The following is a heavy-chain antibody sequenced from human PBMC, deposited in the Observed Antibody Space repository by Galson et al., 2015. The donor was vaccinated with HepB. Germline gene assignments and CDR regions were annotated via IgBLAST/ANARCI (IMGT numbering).Heavy chain of an antibody. V-gene: IGHV4-34*01. J-gene: IGHJ6*02. D-gene: IGHD3-3*01. CDR2: INHSGST. Sequence: SETLSLTCAIYGGSFGDYYWSWIRQSPGMGLEWIGEINHSGSTYYNPSLKSRVTMSVDTSKNQFSLKLASLTAADTAVYFCARGPPPHITIFEIVMKTSGFKDVWGQGTTVTVSS. CDR1: GGSFGDYY. CDR3: ARGPPPHITIFEIVMKTSGFKDV.